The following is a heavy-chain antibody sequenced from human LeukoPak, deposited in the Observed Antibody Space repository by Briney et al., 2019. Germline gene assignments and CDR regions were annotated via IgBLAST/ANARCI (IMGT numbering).Heavy chain of an antibody. D-gene: IGHD6-13*01. Sequence: GGSLRLSCAASGFTFSSYWMSWVRQAPGKGLEWVANIKQDGSNKYYADSVKGRFTISRDNSKNTLYLQMNILRAEDTAVYYCAKAGEKQYSSSWFDYWGQGTLVTVSS. CDR1: GFTFSSYW. CDR3: AKAGEKQYSSSWFDY. V-gene: IGHV3-7*01. J-gene: IGHJ4*02. CDR2: IKQDGSNK.